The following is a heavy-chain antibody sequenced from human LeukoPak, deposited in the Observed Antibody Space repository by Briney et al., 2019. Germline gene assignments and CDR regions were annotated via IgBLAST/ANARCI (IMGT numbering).Heavy chain of an antibody. CDR2: IYYSGST. CDR1: GGSISSYY. CDR3: ASTCKGCWGAPADAFDI. J-gene: IGHJ3*02. D-gene: IGHD3-16*01. Sequence: PSETLSLTCTVSGGSISSYYWSWIRQPPGKGLEWIGYIYYSGSTNYNPSLKSRVTISVDTSKNQFSLKLSSVTAADTAVYYCASTCKGCWGAPADAFDIWGQGTMVTVSS. V-gene: IGHV4-59*08.